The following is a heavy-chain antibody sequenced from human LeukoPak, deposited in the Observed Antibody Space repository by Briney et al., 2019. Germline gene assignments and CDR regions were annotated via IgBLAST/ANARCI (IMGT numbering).Heavy chain of an antibody. CDR1: GFTFDDYA. V-gene: IGHV3-9*03. CDR2: ISWNSGSI. D-gene: IGHD5-18*01. J-gene: IGHJ6*03. CDR3: AKGGYSYGTNYYYYYYMDV. Sequence: GRSLRLSCAASGFTFDDYAMHWVRQAPGKGLEWVSGISWNSGSIGYADSVKGRFTISRDNAKNSLYLQMNSLRAEDMALYYCAKGGYSYGTNYYYYYYMDVWGKGTTVTVSS.